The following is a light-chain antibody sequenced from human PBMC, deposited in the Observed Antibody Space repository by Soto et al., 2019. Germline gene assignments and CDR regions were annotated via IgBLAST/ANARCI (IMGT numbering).Light chain of an antibody. Sequence: QSALTQPASVSGSPGQSITIAYTGTNRDVGSYNLVSWYQQRPGEAPKLIISEARNRPSGISYRFTGSKSGNTASLTISGLQAEDEADYYCSSYTTTRTLVLGGGTKLTVL. CDR1: NRDVGSYNL. J-gene: IGLJ3*02. CDR3: SSYTTTRTLV. CDR2: EAR. V-gene: IGLV2-14*01.